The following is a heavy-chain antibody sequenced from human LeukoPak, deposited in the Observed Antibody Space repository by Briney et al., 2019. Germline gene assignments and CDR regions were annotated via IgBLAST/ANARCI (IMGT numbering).Heavy chain of an antibody. CDR1: GGSISSSSYY. J-gene: IGHJ4*02. CDR2: IYYSGST. CDR3: ARLGLLWFGESDY. D-gene: IGHD3-10*01. Sequence: SETLSLTCTVSGGSISSSSYYWGWIRQPPGKGLEWIGTIYYSGSTYYNPSLKSRVTISLDTSKNQFSLKLSSVTAADTAVYYCARLGLLWFGESDYWGQGTLVTVSS. V-gene: IGHV4-39*01.